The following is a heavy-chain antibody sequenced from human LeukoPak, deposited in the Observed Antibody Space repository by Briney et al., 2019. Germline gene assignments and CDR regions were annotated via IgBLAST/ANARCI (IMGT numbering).Heavy chain of an antibody. V-gene: IGHV3-30*03. Sequence: GRSLRLSCAASGFTFSSYGMHWVRQAPGKGLEWVAVISYDGSNKYYADSVKGRFTISRDNAKNSLYLQMNSLRAEDTAVYYCARDGRRWAFDIWGQGTMVTVSS. CDR3: ARDGRRWAFDI. CDR2: ISYDGSNK. CDR1: GFTFSSYG. D-gene: IGHD2-15*01. J-gene: IGHJ3*02.